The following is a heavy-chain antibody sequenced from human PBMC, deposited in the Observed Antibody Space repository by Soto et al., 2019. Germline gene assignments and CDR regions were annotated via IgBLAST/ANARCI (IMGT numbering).Heavy chain of an antibody. D-gene: IGHD3-22*01. CDR3: ARGRQGLLDHYYHSYFDY. CDR2: ISANNGST. CDR1: GYTFTSYY. V-gene: IGHV1-18*04. Sequence: ASVKVSCKASGYTFTSYYMHWVRQAPGQGLEWMGRISANNGSTNYAQKLQGRVTMTTDTSTSTAYMELSSLRSDDTAVYYCARGRQGLLDHYYHSYFDYWGQATLDTVSS. J-gene: IGHJ4*02.